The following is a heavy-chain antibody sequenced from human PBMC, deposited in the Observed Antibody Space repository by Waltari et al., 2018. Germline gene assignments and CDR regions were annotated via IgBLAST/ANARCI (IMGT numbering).Heavy chain of an antibody. CDR3: TKANCGGDCPGRNWFDP. Sequence: EVQLVESGGGLVKPGGSLILSCTASGFIFTDAWMSWVRQAPGKGREVVGRIKSESDGGTTEFVAPVEGRFIISRDDSKSTLYLQMNSLKVEDTAMYYCTKANCGGDCPGRNWFDPWGRGTLVTVSS. D-gene: IGHD2-21*02. V-gene: IGHV3-15*05. CDR2: IKSESDGGTT. J-gene: IGHJ5*02. CDR1: GFIFTDAW.